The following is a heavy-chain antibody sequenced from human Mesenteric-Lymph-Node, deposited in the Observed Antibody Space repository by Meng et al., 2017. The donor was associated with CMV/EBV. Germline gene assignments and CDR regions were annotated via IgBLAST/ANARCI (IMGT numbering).Heavy chain of an antibody. CDR1: GFTLSSYL. CDR2: IRYDGSNK. J-gene: IGHJ6*02. CDR3: AKDLERGKYYYYYGMDV. Sequence: GGSLRLSCAASGFTLSSYLMHWVRQTPGKGLEWVAFIRYDGSNKYYADSVKGRFTISRDNSKNTLYLQMNSLRAEDTAVYYCAKDLERGKYYYYYGMDVWGQGTTVTVSS. D-gene: IGHD1-1*01. V-gene: IGHV3-30*02.